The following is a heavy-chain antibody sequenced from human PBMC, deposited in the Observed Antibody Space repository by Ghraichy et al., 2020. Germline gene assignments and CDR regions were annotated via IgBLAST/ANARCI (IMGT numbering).Heavy chain of an antibody. CDR2: ISSSSSHI. Sequence: LSLTCAVSGFTFSTYSMNWVRQAPGKGLEWVSSISSSSSHISYADSVKGRFTLSRDNAKNSLFLQMNSLRAEDTAVYYCARDRGGPDYYGSGSPTYFFYYGMDVWGQGTTVTVS. V-gene: IGHV3-21*01. CDR1: GFTFSTYS. D-gene: IGHD3-10*01. CDR3: ARDRGGPDYYGSGSPTYFFYYGMDV. J-gene: IGHJ6*02.